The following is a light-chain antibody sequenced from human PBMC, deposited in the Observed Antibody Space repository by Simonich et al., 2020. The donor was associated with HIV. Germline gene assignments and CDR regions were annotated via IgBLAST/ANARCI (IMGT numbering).Light chain of an antibody. J-gene: IGLJ7*01. CDR1: SSDVGNYNY. CDR2: DVS. V-gene: IGLV2-14*03. CDR3: SSYTSSSTLAV. Sequence: QSALTQPASVSGSPGQSITISCPGTSSDVGNYNYVSCYQQHPGKAPKLMIYDVSKRPSGVSNRCSGSKSGNTASLTISGLQAEDEADYYCSSYTSSSTLAVFGGGTQLTVL.